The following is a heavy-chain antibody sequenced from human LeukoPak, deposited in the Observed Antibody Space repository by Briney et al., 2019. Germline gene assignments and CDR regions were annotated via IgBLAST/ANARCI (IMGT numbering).Heavy chain of an antibody. CDR2: ISGSGGST. Sequence: TGGSLRLSCAASGFTFSSYAMSWVRQAPGKGLEWVSAISGSGGSTYYADSVKGRFTISRDNSKNTLYLQMNSLRAEDTAVYYYAKALYCSSTSCYGGSDYWGQGTLVTVSS. CDR1: GFTFSSYA. D-gene: IGHD2-2*01. CDR3: AKALYCSSTSCYGGSDY. V-gene: IGHV3-23*01. J-gene: IGHJ4*02.